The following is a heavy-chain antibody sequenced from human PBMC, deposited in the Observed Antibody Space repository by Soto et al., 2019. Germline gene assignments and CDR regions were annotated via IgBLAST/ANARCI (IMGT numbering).Heavy chain of an antibody. CDR1: GVTFGSYA. V-gene: IGHV1-69*13. Sequence: VTSVKVSCKASGVTFGSYAISWVRQAPGQGLEWMGGIIPIFGTANYAQKFQGRVTITADESTSTAYMELSSLRSEDTALYYCARADVGCYDSDYWCQGTLVTLSP. J-gene: IGHJ4*02. D-gene: IGHD5-12*01. CDR3: ARADVGCYDSDY. CDR2: IIPIFGTA.